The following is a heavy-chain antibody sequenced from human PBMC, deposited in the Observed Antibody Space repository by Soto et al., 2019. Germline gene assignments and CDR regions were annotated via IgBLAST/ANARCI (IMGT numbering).Heavy chain of an antibody. J-gene: IGHJ4*02. Sequence: QVQLQESGPGLVKPSQNLSLTCTVSGGSISSGDYYWSWIRQPPGKGLEWIGYIYYSGSTYYNPSLKSRLTISVDTSKNQFSLRLSSVTAADTAVYYCASSRYGYIFYDYWGQGTLVPVSS. CDR1: GGSISSGDYY. CDR3: ASSRYGYIFYDY. D-gene: IGHD5-18*01. V-gene: IGHV4-30-4*01. CDR2: IYYSGST.